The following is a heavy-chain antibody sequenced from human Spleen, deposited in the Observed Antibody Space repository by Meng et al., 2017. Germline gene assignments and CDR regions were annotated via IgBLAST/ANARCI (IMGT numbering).Heavy chain of an antibody. CDR2: IYHSGNT. D-gene: IGHD4-11*01. V-gene: IGHV4-34*01. CDR3: ARGPTRRAHDFDY. J-gene: IGHJ4*02. Sequence: QVRLPEWGQVLLKASETLSLTCVVSGGSFSDYCWRWIRQPPGKGLEWIGEIYHSGNTNYNPSLESRATISVDTSKNNLSLKLSSVTAADSAVYYCARGPTRRAHDFDYWGQGTLVTVSS. CDR1: GGSFSDYC.